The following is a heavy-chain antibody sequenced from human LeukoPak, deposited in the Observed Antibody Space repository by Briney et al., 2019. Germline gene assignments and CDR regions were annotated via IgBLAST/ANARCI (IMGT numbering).Heavy chain of an antibody. CDR3: ARDLSSSWFVFDI. V-gene: IGHV4-4*07. Sequence: SETLSLTCSVSGGSISSYYWSWIRQPAGKGLEWIGRIYTSGSTNYNPSLKSRVTMSVDTSRNQFSLNLSSVTAADTAVYYCARDLSSSWFVFDIWGQGTMVTVSS. J-gene: IGHJ3*02. CDR1: GGSISSYY. D-gene: IGHD6-13*01. CDR2: IYTSGST.